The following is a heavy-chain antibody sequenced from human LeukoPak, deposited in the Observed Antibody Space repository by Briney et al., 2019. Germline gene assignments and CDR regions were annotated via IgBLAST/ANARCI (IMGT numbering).Heavy chain of an antibody. Sequence: GGSLRLSCAASGFTVSSNYMSWVRQAPGKGLEWVSVIYSGGSTYYADSVKGRFTISRDNSKNTLYLQMNSLRAEDTAVYYCARDRMVRESYYYYYMDVWGKGTTVTVSS. CDR1: GFTVSSNY. V-gene: IGHV3-66*02. CDR2: IYSGGST. CDR3: ARDRMVRESYYYYYMDV. J-gene: IGHJ6*03. D-gene: IGHD3-10*01.